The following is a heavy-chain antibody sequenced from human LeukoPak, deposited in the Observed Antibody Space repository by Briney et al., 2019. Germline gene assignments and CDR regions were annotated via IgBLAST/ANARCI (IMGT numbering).Heavy chain of an antibody. J-gene: IGHJ4*02. Sequence: SVKVSCKASGFTFTSSAMQWVRQARGQCLEWIGWIVVGSGNTNYAQKFQERVTITRDMSTSTAYMELSSLRSEDTAVYYCAADPTQDLVFDYWGQGTLVTVSS. CDR3: AADPTQDLVFDY. CDR1: GFTFTSSA. CDR2: IVVGSGNT. V-gene: IGHV1-58*02. D-gene: IGHD6-6*01.